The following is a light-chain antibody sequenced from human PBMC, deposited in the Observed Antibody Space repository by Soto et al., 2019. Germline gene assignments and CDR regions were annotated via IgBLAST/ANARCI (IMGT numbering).Light chain of an antibody. CDR3: QQCKTWPRT. V-gene: IGKV3-15*01. CDR1: QSVSSN. CDR2: GAS. J-gene: IGKJ4*01. Sequence: EIVMTQSPATLSVSPGERATLSCRAIQSVSSNLVWYQHKPGQAPRLLSYGASTRATSIPVRFIGSGSATKFNLTISSLRSENFEVSSYQQCKTWPRTFGGGTKVETK.